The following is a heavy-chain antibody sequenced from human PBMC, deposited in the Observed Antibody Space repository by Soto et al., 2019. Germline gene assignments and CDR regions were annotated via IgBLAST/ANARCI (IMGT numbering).Heavy chain of an antibody. D-gene: IGHD3-9*01. V-gene: IGHV4-59*08. Sequence: SETLSLTCTVSGCSISSYYWRWIRQPPGKGLEWIGYIYYSGSTNYNPSLKSRVTISVDTSKNQFSLKLSSVTAADTAVYYCARLYDILTGYYKGWFDPWGQGTLVTVSS. CDR2: IYYSGST. CDR1: GCSISSYY. J-gene: IGHJ5*02. CDR3: ARLYDILTGYYKGWFDP.